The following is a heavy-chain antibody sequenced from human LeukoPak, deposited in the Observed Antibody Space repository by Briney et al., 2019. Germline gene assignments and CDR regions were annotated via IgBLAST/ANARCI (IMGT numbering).Heavy chain of an antibody. J-gene: IGHJ4*02. CDR1: GFTFSSYT. V-gene: IGHV3-30-3*01. CDR3: AREKEYYYGSGTFDY. Sequence: PGGSLRLSCSASGFTFSSYTMNWVRQAPGKRLEWVAVISYDGSNKYYADSVKGRFTISRDNSRNTLYLQMNSLRAEDTAVYYCAREKEYYYGSGTFDYWGQGTLVTVSS. CDR2: ISYDGSNK. D-gene: IGHD3-10*01.